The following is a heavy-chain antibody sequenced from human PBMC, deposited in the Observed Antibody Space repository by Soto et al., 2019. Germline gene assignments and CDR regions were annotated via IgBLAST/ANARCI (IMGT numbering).Heavy chain of an antibody. CDR1: GFTFSRYA. CDR2: ITVTDGRR. Sequence: EGQLLESGGGLVRPGGSLTLSCAGSGFTFSRYAMTWFRQAPGKGLEWVSSITVTDGRRKYADSVKGRFTISTDTHKNIVYLQMNSLRAEDTALYYCATESMYVVVVGSTRDYYYGMDGWGQGITVIVS. D-gene: IGHD2-15*01. V-gene: IGHV3-23*01. CDR3: ATESMYVVVVGSTRDYYYGMDG. J-gene: IGHJ6*02.